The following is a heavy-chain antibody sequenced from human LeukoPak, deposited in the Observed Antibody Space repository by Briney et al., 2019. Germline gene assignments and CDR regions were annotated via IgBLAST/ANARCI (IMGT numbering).Heavy chain of an antibody. CDR3: ARHPPYYDILTGYYYYYYGMDV. CDR2: IIPIFGTA. CDR1: GGTFSSYA. Sequence: SVKVSCKASGGTFSSYAISWVRQAPGQGLEWMGGIIPIFGTANYAQKFQGRVTITADESTSTAYMELSSLRSEDTAVYYCARHPPYYDILTGYYYYYYGMDVWGKGTTVSVSS. J-gene: IGHJ6*04. V-gene: IGHV1-69*13. D-gene: IGHD3-9*01.